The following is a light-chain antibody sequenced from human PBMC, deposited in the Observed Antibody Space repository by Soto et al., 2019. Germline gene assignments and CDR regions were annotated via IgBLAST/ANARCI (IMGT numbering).Light chain of an antibody. CDR2: DVS. CDR3: QQYNSSPWT. Sequence: DIQMTQSPSTLSASVGDRVTITCRSSQIINRWLAWYQQKPGKAPKFLIYDVSSLQNAVPSRFSGSGSGTEFTLTISSLQPDDFATYYCQQYNSSPWTFGQGTKVDIK. V-gene: IGKV1-5*01. CDR1: QIINRW. J-gene: IGKJ1*01.